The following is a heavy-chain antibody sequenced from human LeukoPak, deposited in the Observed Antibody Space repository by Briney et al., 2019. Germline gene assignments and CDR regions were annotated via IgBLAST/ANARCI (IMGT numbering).Heavy chain of an antibody. CDR1: GGSISSYY. V-gene: IGHV4-4*07. CDR3: ARGVYGSGDY. Sequence: PSETLSLTCTVSGGSISSYYWSWIRQHAGKGLEWIGRIYSSGGTNYNPSLKSRVTMSVDTSKDQFSLKLTSVTAADTAVYYCARGVYGSGDYWGQGTLVTVSP. CDR2: IYSSGGT. J-gene: IGHJ4*02. D-gene: IGHD3-10*01.